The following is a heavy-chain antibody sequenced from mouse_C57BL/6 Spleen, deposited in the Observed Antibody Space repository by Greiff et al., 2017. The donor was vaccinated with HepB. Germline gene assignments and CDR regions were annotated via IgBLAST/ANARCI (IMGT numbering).Heavy chain of an antibody. V-gene: IGHV1-72*01. J-gene: IGHJ4*01. CDR2: IDPNSGGT. D-gene: IGHD1-1*01. CDR3: ARDYGSSYVRIYYAMDY. CDR1: GYTFTSYW. Sequence: QVQLQQSGAELVKPGASVKLSCKASGYTFTSYWMHWVKQRPGRGLEWIGRIDPNSGGTKYNEKFKSKATLTVDKPSSTAYMQLSSLTSEDSAVYYCARDYGSSYVRIYYAMDYWGQGTSVTVSS.